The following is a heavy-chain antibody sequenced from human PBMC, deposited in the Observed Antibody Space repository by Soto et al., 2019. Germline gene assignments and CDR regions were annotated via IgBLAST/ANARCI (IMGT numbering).Heavy chain of an antibody. V-gene: IGHV4-59*08. CDR3: ARHRGMAGQDV. J-gene: IGHJ6*02. CDR2: IYYSGST. CDR1: GGSISSYY. D-gene: IGHD6-19*01. Sequence: QVQLQESGPGLVKPSETLSLTCTVSGGSISSYYWSWIRQPPGKGLEWIGYIYYSGSTNYNPSLTGRVTISVDTSKSQFSLKLRSVTAADTAVYSCARHRGMAGQDVWGQGTTVTVSS.